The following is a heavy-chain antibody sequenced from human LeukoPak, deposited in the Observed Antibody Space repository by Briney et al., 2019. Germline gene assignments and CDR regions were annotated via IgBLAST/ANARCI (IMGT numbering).Heavy chain of an antibody. J-gene: IGHJ4*02. V-gene: IGHV3-64D*06. CDR2: ISSNGGST. D-gene: IGHD3-16*01. CDR1: GFTFSSYA. Sequence: GGSLRLSCSASGFTFSSYAMHWVRQAPGKGLEYVSVISSNGGSTYYADSVKGRFTISRDNSKNTLYLQMSSLRAEDTAVYYCVKTATFPYYFDYWGQGTLVTVSS. CDR3: VKTATFPYYFDY.